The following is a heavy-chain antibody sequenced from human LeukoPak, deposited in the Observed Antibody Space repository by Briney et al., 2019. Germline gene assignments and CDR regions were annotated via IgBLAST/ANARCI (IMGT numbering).Heavy chain of an antibody. D-gene: IGHD2-2*02. J-gene: IGHJ3*02. V-gene: IGHV5-51*01. CDR2: IYPGDSDT. CDR3: ARHEVVPAAIPGDAFDI. Sequence: GESLKISCKGSGYSFTSYWIGWVRQMPGKGLEWMGIIYPGDSDTRYSPSFQGQVTISADKSISTAYLQWSSLKASDTAMYYCARHEVVPAAIPGDAFDIWGQGTMVTVSS. CDR1: GYSFTSYW.